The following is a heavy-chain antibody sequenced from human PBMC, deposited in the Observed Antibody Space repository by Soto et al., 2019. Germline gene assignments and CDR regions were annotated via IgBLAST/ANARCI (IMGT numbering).Heavy chain of an antibody. Sequence: EPLSLTCAVYGGSFSGYYWSWIRQPPGKGLEWIGEINHSGSTNYNPSLKSRVTISVDTSKNQFSLKLSSVTAADTAVYYCARAAYNWFDPWGQGTLVTVSS. D-gene: IGHD6-25*01. CDR1: GGSFSGYY. V-gene: IGHV4-34*01. CDR2: INHSGST. J-gene: IGHJ5*02. CDR3: ARAAYNWFDP.